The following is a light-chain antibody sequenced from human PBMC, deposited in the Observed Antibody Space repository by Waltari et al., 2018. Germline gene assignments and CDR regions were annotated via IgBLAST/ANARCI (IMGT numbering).Light chain of an antibody. CDR2: WAS. J-gene: IGKJ1*01. CDR3: QQYYTTPT. Sequence: DIVMTQSPDSLAVSLGERATITCKSSQTVLYSSNNKNYLAWYQQKAGQSPKLLLYWASTRESGVPDRFSGSGSGTDFTLTTNSLQAEDVAVYYCQQYYTTPTFGQGTKVEIK. V-gene: IGKV4-1*01. CDR1: QTVLYSSNNKNY.